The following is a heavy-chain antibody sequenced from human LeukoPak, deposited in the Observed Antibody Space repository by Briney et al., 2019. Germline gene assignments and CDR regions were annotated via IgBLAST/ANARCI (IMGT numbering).Heavy chain of an antibody. CDR3: ARGRSTYDFWSGYYTAYYYYMDV. J-gene: IGHJ6*03. CDR2: INHSGST. V-gene: IGHV4-34*01. Sequence: SGTLSLTCAVYGGSFSGYYWSWIRPPPGKGLEWIGEINHSGSTNYNPSLKSRVTISVDTSKNQFSLKLSSVTAADTAVYYCARGRSTYDFWSGYYTAYYYYMDVWGKGTTVTVSS. D-gene: IGHD3-3*01. CDR1: GGSFSGYY.